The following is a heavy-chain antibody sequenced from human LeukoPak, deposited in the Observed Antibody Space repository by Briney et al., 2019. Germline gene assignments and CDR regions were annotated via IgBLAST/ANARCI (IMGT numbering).Heavy chain of an antibody. Sequence: SETLSLTCAVSGGSISSSNWWSWVRQPPGKGLEWIGEIYHSGSTNYNPSLKSRVTISVDKSKNQFSLKLSSVTAADTAVYYCATSISSSWYLGYFDYWGQGTLVTVSS. J-gene: IGHJ4*02. CDR1: GGSISSSNW. D-gene: IGHD6-13*01. CDR2: IYHSGST. CDR3: ATSISSSWYLGYFDY. V-gene: IGHV4-4*02.